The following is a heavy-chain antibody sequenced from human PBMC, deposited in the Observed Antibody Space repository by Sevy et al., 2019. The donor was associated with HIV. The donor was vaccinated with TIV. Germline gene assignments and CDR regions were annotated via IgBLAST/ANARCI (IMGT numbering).Heavy chain of an antibody. J-gene: IGHJ4*02. CDR2: IKSKTDGGTT. D-gene: IGHD3-22*01. CDR1: GFTFSNAW. V-gene: IGHV3-15*07. Sequence: GGSLRLSCAASGFTFSNAWMNWVRQAPGKGLEWVGRIKSKTDGGTTDYAAPVKGRFTISRDDSKNRLYLQMNSLKTEDTAVYYCTTDLGDSSGYLYNPDYWGQGTLVTVSS. CDR3: TTDLGDSSGYLYNPDY.